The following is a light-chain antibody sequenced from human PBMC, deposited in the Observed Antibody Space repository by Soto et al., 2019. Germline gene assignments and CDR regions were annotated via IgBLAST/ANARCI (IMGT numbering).Light chain of an antibody. V-gene: IGKV1-9*01. CDR3: QQRNSYPIT. J-gene: IGKJ5*01. CDR2: AAS. CDR1: QGISSY. Sequence: DIQLTQSPSFLSASVGDRVTITCRASQGISSYLAWYQQKPGQAPKLLIYAASTLQSGVPSRFSGSGSGTEFTLTRSSLQPEDFATYYCQQRNSYPITFGQGTRLEIK.